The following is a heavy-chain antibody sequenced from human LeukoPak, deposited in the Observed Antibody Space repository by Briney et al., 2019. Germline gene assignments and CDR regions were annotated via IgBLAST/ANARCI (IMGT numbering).Heavy chain of an antibody. V-gene: IGHV4-34*01. CDR3: AGARGFSSGYYYYLDY. Sequence: SETLSLTCAVYGGSFSGYYWSWIRQPPGKGLEWIGEINHSGSTNYNPSLKSRVTISVDTSKNQFSLKLSSVTAADTAVYYCAGARGFSSGYYYYLDYWGQGTLVTVSS. D-gene: IGHD3-22*01. J-gene: IGHJ4*02. CDR2: INHSGST. CDR1: GGSFSGYY.